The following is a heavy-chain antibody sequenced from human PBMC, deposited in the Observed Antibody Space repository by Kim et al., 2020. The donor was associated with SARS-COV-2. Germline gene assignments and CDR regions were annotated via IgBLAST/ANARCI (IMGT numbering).Heavy chain of an antibody. CDR1: GFTFSIYG. Sequence: GGSLRLSCAASGFTFSIYGMHWVRQAPGKGLEWLAIIWYDGTHKFYADSVKGRFTISRDNFKDTVDLQMNSLRAEDTAVYYCVKESYRDSRRIRTLFDYWGQGTLVTVSS. J-gene: IGHJ4*02. CDR3: VKESYRDSRRIRTLFDY. V-gene: IGHV3-33*06. CDR2: IWYDGTHK. D-gene: IGHD3-10*01.